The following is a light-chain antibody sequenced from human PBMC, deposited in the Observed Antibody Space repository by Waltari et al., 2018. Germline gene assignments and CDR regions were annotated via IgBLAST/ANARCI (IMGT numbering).Light chain of an antibody. Sequence: DIQMTQSPSTLSASVGARVTITCRASQSISGWLVWYQQKPGKAPKLLIYKASSLESGVPSRFSGSGSGTEFTLTISSLQPDDFATYYCQQYNSYWTFGQGTKVEIK. CDR1: QSISGW. V-gene: IGKV1-5*03. J-gene: IGKJ1*01. CDR2: KAS. CDR3: QQYNSYWT.